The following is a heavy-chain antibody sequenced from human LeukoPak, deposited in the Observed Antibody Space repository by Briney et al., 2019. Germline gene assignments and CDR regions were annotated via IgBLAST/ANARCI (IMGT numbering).Heavy chain of an antibody. CDR2: IYHSGST. CDR3: ARSSDSGWYGEGIDY. CDR1: GGSISSSNW. Sequence: SETLSLTCTVSGGSISSSNWWSWVRQPPGKGLEWIGEIYHSGSTNYNPSLKSRVTISVDKSKNQFSLKLSSVTAADTAVYYCARSSDSGWYGEGIDYWGQGTLVTVSS. J-gene: IGHJ4*02. D-gene: IGHD6-19*01. V-gene: IGHV4-4*02.